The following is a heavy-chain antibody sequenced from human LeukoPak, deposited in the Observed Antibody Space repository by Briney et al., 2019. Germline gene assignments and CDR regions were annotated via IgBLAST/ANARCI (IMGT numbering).Heavy chain of an antibody. CDR1: GGPISSGGYS. J-gene: IGHJ5*02. CDR3: ARVGYDGFLRNWFDP. V-gene: IGHV4-30-2*01. D-gene: IGHD5-12*01. CDR2: IYHSGST. Sequence: PSETLSLTCAVSGGPISSGGYSWSWIRQPPGKGLEWIGYIYHSGSTYYNPSLKSRVTISVDRSKNQFSLKLSSVTAADTAVYYCARVGYDGFLRNWFDPWGQGTLVTVSS.